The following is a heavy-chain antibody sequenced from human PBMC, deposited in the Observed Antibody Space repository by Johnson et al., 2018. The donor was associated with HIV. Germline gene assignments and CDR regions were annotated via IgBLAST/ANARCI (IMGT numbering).Heavy chain of an antibody. J-gene: IGHJ3*02. Sequence: QVQLMESGGRVVQPGRSLRLSCAASGFTFNSYGMHWVRQAPGKGLEWVAVIPYDGSNKYYADSVKGRFTISRDNSKNTLYLQMNSLRAEDTAVYYCARGSHAKGDAFDIWGQGTMVTVSS. CDR2: IPYDGSNK. CDR1: GFTFNSYG. V-gene: IGHV3-30*03. CDR3: ARGSHAKGDAFDI. D-gene: IGHD3-16*01.